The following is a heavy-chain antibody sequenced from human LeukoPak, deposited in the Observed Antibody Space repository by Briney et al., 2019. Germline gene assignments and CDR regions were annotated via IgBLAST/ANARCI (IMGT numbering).Heavy chain of an antibody. CDR1: GGSISSYY. CDR3: ARALGNDYGDWRVDY. CDR2: IYYSGST. V-gene: IGHV4-59*01. Sequence: SETLSLTCTVSGGSISSYYWSWIRQPPGKGLEWIGYIYYSGSTNYNPSLKSRVTISVDTSKNQFSLKLSSVTAADTAVYYCARALGNDYGDWRVDYWGQGTLVTVSS. J-gene: IGHJ4*02. D-gene: IGHD4-17*01.